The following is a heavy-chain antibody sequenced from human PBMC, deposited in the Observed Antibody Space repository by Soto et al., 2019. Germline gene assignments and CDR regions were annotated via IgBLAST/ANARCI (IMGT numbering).Heavy chain of an antibody. CDR2: IIPIFGTA. Sequence: QVQLVQSGAEVKKPGSSVKVSCKASGGTFNSYAISWVRQAPGQGLEWMGGIIPIFGTADYAQKFQGRVTIASIESTSTAYMERSSLRSEDTAVNYCASHYDSGGYYYRGLDYWGQGTLVTVSS. CDR3: ASHYDSGGYYYRGLDY. V-gene: IGHV1-69*05. CDR1: GGTFNSYA. D-gene: IGHD3-22*01. J-gene: IGHJ4*02.